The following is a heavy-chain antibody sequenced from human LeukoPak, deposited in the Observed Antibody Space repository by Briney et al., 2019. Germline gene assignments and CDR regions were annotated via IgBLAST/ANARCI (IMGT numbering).Heavy chain of an antibody. D-gene: IGHD1-26*01. CDR2: IIGGGGST. J-gene: IGHJ4*02. CDR1: GFPFSSHG. CDR3: AKDRGGWELRGSDY. Sequence: GGSLRLSCAASGFPFSSHGMSWVRQAPGKGREWVSGIIGGGGSTYYADSVKCCFTISGDNSRNTLFLQMNSLRAEDTAVYYCAKDRGGWELRGSDYWGQGTLVTVSS. V-gene: IGHV3-23*01.